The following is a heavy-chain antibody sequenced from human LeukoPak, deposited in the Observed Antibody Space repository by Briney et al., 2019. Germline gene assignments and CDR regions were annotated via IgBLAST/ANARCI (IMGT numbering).Heavy chain of an antibody. CDR2: IYPNGGST. Sequence: PGGSLRLSCAASGFIFSTYSMTWDRQGPGKGLEWVSSIYPNGGSTFYADSVKGRFTISRDNSKNTLYLQMSSLRTEDTAIYYCTKDDVPDSGWDLDYWGQGTLVTVSS. V-gene: IGHV3-23*01. CDR1: GFIFSTYS. D-gene: IGHD6-19*01. CDR3: TKDDVPDSGWDLDY. J-gene: IGHJ4*02.